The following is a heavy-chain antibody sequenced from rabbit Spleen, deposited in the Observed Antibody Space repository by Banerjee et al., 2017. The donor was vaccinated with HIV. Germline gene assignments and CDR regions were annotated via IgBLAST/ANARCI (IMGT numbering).Heavy chain of an antibody. CDR2: IYTGSGST. Sequence: QEQLEESGGDLVKPEGSLTLTCTASGFSFSSNAMCWVRQAPGKGLEWIACIYTGSGSTYYASWAKGRFTISKTSSTTVTLQMTSLTVADAATYFCARDGAGGSYFALWGQGTLVTVS. CDR3: ARDGAGGSYFAL. D-gene: IGHD8-1*01. V-gene: IGHV1S45*01. CDR1: GFSFSSNA. J-gene: IGHJ6*01.